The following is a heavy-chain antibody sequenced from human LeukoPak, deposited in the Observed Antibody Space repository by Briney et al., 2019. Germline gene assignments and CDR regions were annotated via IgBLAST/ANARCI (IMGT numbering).Heavy chain of an antibody. CDR2: ISPNNGGT. J-gene: IGHJ4*02. CDR1: AYTFTSYN. D-gene: IGHD5/OR15-5a*01. V-gene: IGHV1-2*02. Sequence: ASVKVSFKASAYTFTSYNIGMLWHAPGQGLEWMGWISPNNGGTKYAQKFQDRVTMTRDTSISTAYLELNRLKSDDTAVYVCAREQVSYSYSRGQGTLVTVS. CDR3: AREQVSYSYS.